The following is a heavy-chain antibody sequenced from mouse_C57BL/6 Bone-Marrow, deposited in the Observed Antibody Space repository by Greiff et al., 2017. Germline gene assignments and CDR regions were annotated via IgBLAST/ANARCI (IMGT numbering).Heavy chain of an antibody. D-gene: IGHD2-1*01. CDR1: GYTFTNYW. V-gene: IGHV1-63*01. Sequence: VQLQQSGAELVRPGTSVKMSCKASGYTFTNYWIGWAKQRPGHGLEWIGDIYPGGGYTNYNEKFKGKATLTADKSSSTAYMQFSSLTSDDSAIYYCARLDYGNYEAWFAYWGQGTLVTVSA. J-gene: IGHJ3*01. CDR2: IYPGGGYT. CDR3: ARLDYGNYEAWFAY.